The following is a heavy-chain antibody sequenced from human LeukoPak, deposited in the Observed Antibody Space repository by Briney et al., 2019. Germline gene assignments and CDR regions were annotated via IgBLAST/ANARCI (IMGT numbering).Heavy chain of an antibody. CDR2: IHGGGST. Sequence: PGGSLRLSCAASGFTVSSNSMSWVRQAPGKGLEWVSVIHGGGSTHYADSVKGRFTISGDNSMNTLSLQMNSLRAEDTAVYYCARWSSHVDYWGQGTLVTVSS. CDR3: ARWSSHVDY. CDR1: GFTVSSNS. V-gene: IGHV3-66*01. J-gene: IGHJ4*02.